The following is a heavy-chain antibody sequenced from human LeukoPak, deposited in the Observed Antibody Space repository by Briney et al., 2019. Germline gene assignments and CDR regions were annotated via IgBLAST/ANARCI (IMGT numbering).Heavy chain of an antibody. CDR3: ARESSGYCSGGSCDWFDP. CDR2: IIPIFGTA. J-gene: IGHJ5*02. Sequence: GASVKVSCKASGGTFSRYAISWVRQAPGQGLEWMGGIIPIFGTANYAQKFQGRVTITADKSTSTAYMELSSLRSEDTAVYYCARESSGYCSGGSCDWFDPWGQGTLVTVSS. D-gene: IGHD2-15*01. V-gene: IGHV1-69*06. CDR1: GGTFSRYA.